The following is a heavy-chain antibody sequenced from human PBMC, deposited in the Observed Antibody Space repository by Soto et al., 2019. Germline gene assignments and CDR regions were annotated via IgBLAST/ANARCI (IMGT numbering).Heavy chain of an antibody. Sequence: SETLSLTCTVSGGSISSYYWSWIRQPPGKGLEWIGYIYYSGSTNYNPSLKSRVTISVDRSKNQFSLKLSSVTAADTAVYYCASEYYYGSGTAFWGQGTLVTVSS. J-gene: IGHJ4*02. V-gene: IGHV4-59*12. CDR1: GGSISSYY. CDR2: IYYSGST. CDR3: ASEYYYGSGTAF. D-gene: IGHD3-10*01.